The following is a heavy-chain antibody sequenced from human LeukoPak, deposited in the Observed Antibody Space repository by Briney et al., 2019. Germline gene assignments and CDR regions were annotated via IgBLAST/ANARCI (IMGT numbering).Heavy chain of an antibody. CDR3: ARGSITIFGVAPPADY. V-gene: IGHV4-61*02. D-gene: IGHD3-3*01. J-gene: IGHJ4*02. CDR2: IYTSGST. Sequence: SQTLSLTCTVSGGSISSGSYYWSWIRQPAGKGLEWTGRIYTSGSTNYNPSLKSRVTISVDTSKNQFSLKLSSVTAADTAVYYCARGSITIFGVAPPADYWGQGTLVTVSS. CDR1: GGSISSGSYY.